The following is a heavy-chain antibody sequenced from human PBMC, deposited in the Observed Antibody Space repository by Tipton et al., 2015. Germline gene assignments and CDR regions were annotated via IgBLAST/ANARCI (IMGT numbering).Heavy chain of an antibody. CDR3: AREGTGVYI. CDR2: IYHDGGT. V-gene: IGHV4-38-2*02. Sequence: GLVKPSETLSLTCDVSGYSISSGYYWGWIRQPPGKGLEWIGNIYHDGGTYHNPSLKSRLTLSVDTSKNQFSLKMNSVTAADTAVYFCAREGTGVYIWGQGALVTVSS. CDR1: GYSISSGYY. D-gene: IGHD5/OR15-5a*01. J-gene: IGHJ4*02.